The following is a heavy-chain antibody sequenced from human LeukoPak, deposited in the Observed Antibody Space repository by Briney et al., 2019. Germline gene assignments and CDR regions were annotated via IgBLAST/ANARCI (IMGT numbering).Heavy chain of an antibody. Sequence: ASVKVSCKASGYTFTSYDINWVRQATGQGLEWTGWMNPNSGNTGYAQKFQGRVTITRNTSISTAYMELSSLRSEDTAVYYCARKTPIAAAGTGGYYYYYYYMDVWGKGTTVTVSS. D-gene: IGHD6-13*01. J-gene: IGHJ6*03. CDR3: ARKTPIAAAGTGGYYYYYYYMDV. CDR1: GYTFTSYD. V-gene: IGHV1-8*03. CDR2: MNPNSGNT.